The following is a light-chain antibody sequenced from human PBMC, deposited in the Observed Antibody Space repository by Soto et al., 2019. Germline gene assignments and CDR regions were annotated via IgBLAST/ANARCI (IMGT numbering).Light chain of an antibody. CDR3: QQRSNWPPEVT. Sequence: EIVLTQSPDTLSLSAGARATLSCRASQSVSSSLAWYQQKPGQAPRLLIYDASNRATGIPARFRGSGSGTDFTLTISSLEPEDFAVYYCQQRSNWPPEVTFGPGTKVDIK. CDR2: DAS. J-gene: IGKJ3*01. V-gene: IGKV3-11*01. CDR1: QSVSSS.